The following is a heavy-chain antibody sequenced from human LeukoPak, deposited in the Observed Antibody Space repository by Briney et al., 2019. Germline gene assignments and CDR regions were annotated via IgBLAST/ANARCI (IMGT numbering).Heavy chain of an antibody. CDR2: SDINSGSM. V-gene: IGHV3-21*01. Sequence: PGGSLRLSCAASGXTIRTFSMNWVRQAPGKGLEWVSSSDINSGSMYYSDSVKGRFTISRDNTKNSLYLQMNSLRAEDTAVYYCARDSVSYYYDSSGPLGYYFDYWGQGTLVTVSS. CDR1: GXTIRTFS. D-gene: IGHD3-22*01. CDR3: ARDSVSYYYDSSGPLGYYFDY. J-gene: IGHJ4*02.